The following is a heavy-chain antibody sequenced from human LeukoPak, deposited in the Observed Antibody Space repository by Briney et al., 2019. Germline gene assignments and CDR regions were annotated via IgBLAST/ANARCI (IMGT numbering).Heavy chain of an antibody. CDR2: MNPNSGNT. D-gene: IGHD5-24*01. V-gene: IGHV1-8*01. Sequence: ASVKVSCKGSGYTFTSYDINWVRQATGQGLEWMGWMNPNSGNTGYAQKFQGRVTMTRNTSISTAYMELSSLRSEDTAVYYCARCHRDGPSRTYYMDVWGKGTTVTISS. CDR1: GYTFTSYD. J-gene: IGHJ6*03. CDR3: ARCHRDGPSRTYYMDV.